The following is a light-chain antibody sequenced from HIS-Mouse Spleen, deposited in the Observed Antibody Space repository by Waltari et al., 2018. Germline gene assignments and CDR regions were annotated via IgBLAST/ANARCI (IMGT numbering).Light chain of an antibody. CDR1: SSDVGGYNY. CDR3: SSYTSSSTEV. CDR2: DVS. V-gene: IGLV2-14*03. Sequence: QSALTQPASVSGSPGQSITISCTGTSSDVGGYNYVSWYQQHPGKAPKLMIYDVSNRPSWVSNRFSGSKSGNTASLTISGLQAEDEADYYCSSYTSSSTEVSGGGTKLTVL. J-gene: IGLJ2*01.